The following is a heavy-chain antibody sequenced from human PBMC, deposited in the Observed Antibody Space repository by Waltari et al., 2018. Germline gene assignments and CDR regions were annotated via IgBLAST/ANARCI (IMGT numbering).Heavy chain of an antibody. CDR1: GVSASTPLLY. Sequence: QESGPRLVKPSETLSPNCTVSGVSASTPLLYWTWIRQSPGKGPEWLASVFHSGTTYYTPSLRGRVSMSVDSARGQFSLKLYPVTAADTAVYFCASHERVVPVFIESWGQGILVTVSS. CDR3: ASHERVVPVFIES. J-gene: IGHJ1*01. CDR2: VFHSGTT. D-gene: IGHD3-22*01. V-gene: IGHV4-39*01.